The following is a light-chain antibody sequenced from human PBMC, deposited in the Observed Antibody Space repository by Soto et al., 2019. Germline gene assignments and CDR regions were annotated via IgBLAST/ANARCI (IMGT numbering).Light chain of an antibody. CDR2: GAS. CDR3: QQYGSSPGLFT. J-gene: IGKJ3*01. CDR1: QSVSSDY. Sequence: VVLTQSPGTLSLSPGEIATLSCRASQSVSSDYLAWYQQKPGQAPRLLIYGASTRSTGISDRFSGSGSGTDFTLIISRLESEDFAVYYCQQYGSSPGLFTFGRGTKVDIK. V-gene: IGKV3-20*01.